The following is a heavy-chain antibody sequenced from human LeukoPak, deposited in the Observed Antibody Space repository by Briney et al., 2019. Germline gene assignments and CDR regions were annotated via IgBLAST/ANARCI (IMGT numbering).Heavy chain of an antibody. V-gene: IGHV3-23*01. Sequence: PGRSLRLSCAASGFTFNNYAMGCVRQAQGKGLGWDSTISGGGGSTYYADSVKGRFTISRDNSRNTLYLRMNSLRAEDTAVYFCANTKTVGEERWFDHWGQGTLVTVSS. CDR2: ISGGGGST. J-gene: IGHJ5*02. CDR3: ANTKTVGEERWFDH. D-gene: IGHD1-26*01. CDR1: GFTFNNYA.